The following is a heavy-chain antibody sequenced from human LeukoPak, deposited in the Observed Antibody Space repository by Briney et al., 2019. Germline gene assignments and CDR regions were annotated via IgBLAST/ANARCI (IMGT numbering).Heavy chain of an antibody. V-gene: IGHV1-46*01. D-gene: IGHD1-1*01. Sequence: ASVKVSCKASGYTFTSYYMHWVRQAPGQGLEWMGIINPSGGSTSYAQKFQGRVTMTRDTSTSTVYMELSSLRSEDTAVYYCARVLGGVSVQLERRGPYYFDYWGRGTLVTVSS. CDR2: INPSGGST. CDR1: GYTFTSYY. CDR3: ARVLGGVSVQLERRGPYYFDY. J-gene: IGHJ4*02.